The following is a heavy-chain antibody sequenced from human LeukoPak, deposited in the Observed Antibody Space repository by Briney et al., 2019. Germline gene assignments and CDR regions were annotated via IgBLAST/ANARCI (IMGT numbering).Heavy chain of an antibody. J-gene: IGHJ4*02. Sequence: GASVKVSCKVSGYTLTELSMHWVRQAPGKGLEWMGGFDPEDGETIYAQKFQGRVTMTEDTSTDTAYVELSSLRSEDTAVYYCATPLQSITMVRGVIITDDYWGQGTLVTVSS. V-gene: IGHV1-24*01. CDR2: FDPEDGET. D-gene: IGHD3-10*01. CDR3: ATPLQSITMVRGVIITDDY. CDR1: GYTLTELS.